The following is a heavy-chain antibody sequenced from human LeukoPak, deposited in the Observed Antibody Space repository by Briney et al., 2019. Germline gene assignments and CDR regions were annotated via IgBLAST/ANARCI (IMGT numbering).Heavy chain of an antibody. Sequence: PSETLSLTCTVSGGSISSSSYYWGWIRQPPGKGLEWIGSIYYSGSTYYNPSLKSRVTISVDTSKNQFSLKLSSVTAADTAVYYCARVVAVAGKRFDPWGQGTLVTVSS. CDR2: IYYSGST. J-gene: IGHJ5*02. CDR3: ARVVAVAGKRFDP. D-gene: IGHD6-19*01. V-gene: IGHV4-39*01. CDR1: GGSISSSSYY.